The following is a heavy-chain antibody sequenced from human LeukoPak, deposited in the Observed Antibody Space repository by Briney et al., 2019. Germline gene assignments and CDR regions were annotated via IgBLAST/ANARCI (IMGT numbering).Heavy chain of an antibody. Sequence: PSETLSLTCAVYGGSFSGYYWSWIRQPPGKGLEWIGEINHSGSTNYNPSLKSRVTISVDTSKNQFSLKLSSVTAADTAVYYYARDQGFWSGYYPPPVDYWGQGTLVTVSS. CDR1: GGSFSGYY. V-gene: IGHV4-34*01. CDR2: INHSGST. J-gene: IGHJ4*02. CDR3: ARDQGFWSGYYPPPVDY. D-gene: IGHD3-3*01.